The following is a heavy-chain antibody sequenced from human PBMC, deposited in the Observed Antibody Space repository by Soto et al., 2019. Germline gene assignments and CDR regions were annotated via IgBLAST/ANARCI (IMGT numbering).Heavy chain of an antibody. J-gene: IGHJ6*03. V-gene: IGHV3-23*01. CDR3: AKDVYYYYYMDV. CDR1: GFTFSSYS. Sequence: GGSLRLSCAASGFTFSSYSMNWVRQAPGKGLEWVSAISGSGGSTYYADSVKGRFTISRDNSKNTLYLQMNSLRAEDTAVYYCAKDVYYYYYMDVWGKGTTVTVSS. CDR2: ISGSGGST.